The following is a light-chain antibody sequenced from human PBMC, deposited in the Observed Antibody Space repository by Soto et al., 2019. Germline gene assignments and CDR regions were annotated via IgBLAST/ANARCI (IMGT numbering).Light chain of an antibody. V-gene: IGKV1-5*01. CDR1: QSIRHY. CDR2: GAS. CDR3: QHHNSYSQT. Sequence: IPMTQSPPPLFASLGDRVTPPCPASQSIRHYLAWYQQMPGKAPKLLIYGASTLQSGVPSRFSGSGSGTEFTLTISSLQPDDFGTYFCQHHNSYSQTFGQGTKV. J-gene: IGKJ1*01.